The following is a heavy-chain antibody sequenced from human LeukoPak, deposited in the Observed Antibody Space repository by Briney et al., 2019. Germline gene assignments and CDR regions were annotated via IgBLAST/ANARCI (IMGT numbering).Heavy chain of an antibody. V-gene: IGHV4-39*07. CDR1: GGSISSSSYC. D-gene: IGHD2-15*01. CDR3: ARRKGYCSGGSCYEYYFDY. CDR2: IFYSGNT. J-gene: IGHJ4*02. Sequence: SETLSLTCTVSGGSISSSSYCWGWIRQPPGKGLEWIGDIFYSGNTYYNPSLKSRVTISVDTSKNQFSLKLSSVTAADTAVYYCARRKGYCSGGSCYEYYFDYWGQGTLVTVSS.